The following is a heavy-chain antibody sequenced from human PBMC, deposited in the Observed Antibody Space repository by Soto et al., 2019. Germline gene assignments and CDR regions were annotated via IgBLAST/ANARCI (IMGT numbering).Heavy chain of an antibody. CDR1: GGSISSGSYY. Sequence: QVQLQESGPGLVKPSQTLSLTCTVSGGSISSGSYYWSWIRQLAGKGLEWIGYIYYSGSTYYNPSLKSRVTISVDTSKNQFSLKLNSVTAADTAVYYCATRTDYYYGSGSLGGMDVWGQGTTVTVSS. J-gene: IGHJ6*02. CDR2: IYYSGST. V-gene: IGHV4-31*03. CDR3: ATRTDYYYGSGSLGGMDV. D-gene: IGHD3-10*01.